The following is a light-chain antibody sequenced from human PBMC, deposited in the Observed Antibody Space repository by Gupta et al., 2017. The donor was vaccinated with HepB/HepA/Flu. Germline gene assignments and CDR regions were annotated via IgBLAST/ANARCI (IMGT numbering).Light chain of an antibody. Sequence: VLTQSPATLSVSPGERVSLSCRASQSVGNNLAWYQQRLGQAPRLLIYNSFTRASDIPARFSFSGSGTEFTLAITNLQSEDFAVYYCQHYNNWTPHITFGQGTRLETK. CDR2: NSF. CDR1: QSVGNN. J-gene: IGKJ5*01. CDR3: QHYNNWTPHIT. V-gene: IGKV3-15*01.